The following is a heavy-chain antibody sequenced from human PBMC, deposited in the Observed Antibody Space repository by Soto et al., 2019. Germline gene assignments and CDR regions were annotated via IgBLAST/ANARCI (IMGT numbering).Heavy chain of an antibody. Sequence: EVQLLDSGGGLVQPGGSLRLSCAASGFTFSNYAMNWVRQAPGKGLDWVTAISGMGGRTYYADSVKGRFTISRDNSKNTLYLQMSRLRSDDTAVYYCAKGPRGSGYDLDYLGQRALVTVSS. CDR2: ISGMGGRT. V-gene: IGHV3-23*01. J-gene: IGHJ4*02. D-gene: IGHD5-12*01. CDR1: GFTFSNYA. CDR3: AKGPRGSGYDLDY.